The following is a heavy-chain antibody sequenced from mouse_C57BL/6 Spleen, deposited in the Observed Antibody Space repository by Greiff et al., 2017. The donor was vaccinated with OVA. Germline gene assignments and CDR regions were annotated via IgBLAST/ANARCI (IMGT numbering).Heavy chain of an antibody. J-gene: IGHJ3*01. V-gene: IGHV3-6*01. Sequence: EVHLVESGPGLVKPSQSLSLTCSVTGYSITSGYYWNWIRQFPGNKLEWMCFISYDGSNNSNPSLKNRISITRDTSKNQFFLKLNSVTTEDTATYYCARDISSDAYWGQGTLVTVSA. CDR3: ARDISSDAY. D-gene: IGHD3-2*02. CDR2: ISYDGSN. CDR1: GYSITSGYY.